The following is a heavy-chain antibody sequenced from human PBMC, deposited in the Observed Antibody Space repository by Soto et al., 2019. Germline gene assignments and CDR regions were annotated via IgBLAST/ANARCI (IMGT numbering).Heavy chain of an antibody. CDR1: GFTFSSYG. J-gene: IGHJ4*02. Sequence: QVQLVESGGGVVQPGRSLRLSCAASGFTFSSYGIHWVRQAPGKGLEWVAVISYDGGNKYYADSVKGRFTISRDNSKNTLYLQMNSLRAEDTGVYYCAKGGPDFWCGYYDFDYWGQGTLVTVSS. CDR3: AKGGPDFWCGYYDFDY. D-gene: IGHD3-3*01. V-gene: IGHV3-30*18. CDR2: ISYDGGNK.